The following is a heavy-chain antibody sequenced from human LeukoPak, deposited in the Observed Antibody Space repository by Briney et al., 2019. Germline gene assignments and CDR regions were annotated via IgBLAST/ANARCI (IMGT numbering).Heavy chain of an antibody. Sequence: SETLSLTCAVSGGSISSSNWWSWVRQPPGKGLEWIGEIYHSGSTNYNPSLKSRVTISVDKSKNQFSLKLSSVTAADTAVYYCARANYYGSGSPDAFDIWGQGTMVTVSS. V-gene: IGHV4-4*02. CDR1: GGSISSSNW. CDR3: ARANYYGSGSPDAFDI. CDR2: IYHSGST. D-gene: IGHD3-10*01. J-gene: IGHJ3*02.